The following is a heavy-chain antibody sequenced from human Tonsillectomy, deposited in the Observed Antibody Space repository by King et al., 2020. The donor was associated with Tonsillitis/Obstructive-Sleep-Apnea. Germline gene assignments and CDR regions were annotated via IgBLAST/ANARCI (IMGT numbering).Heavy chain of an antibody. Sequence: VQLQESGGGLVQPGGSLRLSCAASGFPFSSYWMSWVRQAPGKGLEWVANINQDGSEKYCVDSVKGRFAISRDNAKNSLYLQMNSLRAEDTAVYYCARVTAMIDFNSWGQGTMVTVSS. CDR1: GFPFSSYW. CDR2: INQDGSEK. CDR3: ARVTAMIDFNS. J-gene: IGHJ3*02. V-gene: IGHV3-7*03. D-gene: IGHD3-22*01.